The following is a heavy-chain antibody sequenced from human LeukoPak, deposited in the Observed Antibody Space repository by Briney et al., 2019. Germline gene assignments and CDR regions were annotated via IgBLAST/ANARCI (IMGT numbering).Heavy chain of an antibody. CDR1: GGTFSSYA. CDR2: IIPIFGIG. CDR3: ARDLFYYDSSGYSPHPIHFDY. V-gene: IGHV1-69*10. Sequence: ASVRVSCTASGGTFSSYAISWVRQAPGQGLEWMGRIIPIFGIGNYAQKFQCRATITADKSTSTAYMELSSLRSEDTAVYYCARDLFYYDSSGYSPHPIHFDYWGQGTLVTVSS. D-gene: IGHD3-22*01. J-gene: IGHJ4*02.